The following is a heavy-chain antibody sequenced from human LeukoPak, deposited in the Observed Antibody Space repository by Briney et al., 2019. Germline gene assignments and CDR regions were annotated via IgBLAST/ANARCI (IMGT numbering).Heavy chain of an antibody. Sequence: PSETLSLTCAVSGGPLTPYYWSWIRQPPGKGLEWLGYKEYSGVSNYSPSLKSRVTMSVDTSKNHFSLNLRSVTPADSAVYYCARGYAAAGLFDHWGHGTLVTISS. CDR2: KEYSGVS. V-gene: IGHV4-59*01. D-gene: IGHD5-12*01. CDR3: ARGYAAAGLFDH. CDR1: GGPLTPYY. J-gene: IGHJ4*01.